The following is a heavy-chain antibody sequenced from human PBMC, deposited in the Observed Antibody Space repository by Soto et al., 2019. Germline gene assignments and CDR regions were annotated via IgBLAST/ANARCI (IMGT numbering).Heavy chain of an antibody. J-gene: IGHJ5*02. D-gene: IGHD5-12*01. Sequence: QVQLVQSGAEVKKPGASVKVSCKASGYTFSDYYVHWVRQAPGQGLEWMGWINPYSGATNYAQKCQDWVTMTGDASVRTAYLELTTLVSDDTAVYYCARARANVAPNWFDPWGQGTLVIVSS. V-gene: IGHV1-2*04. CDR1: GYTFSDYY. CDR3: ARARANVAPNWFDP. CDR2: INPYSGAT.